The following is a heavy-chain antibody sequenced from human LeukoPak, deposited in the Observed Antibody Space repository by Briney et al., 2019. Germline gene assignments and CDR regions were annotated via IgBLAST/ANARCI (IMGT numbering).Heavy chain of an antibody. CDR3: AREGGSDYHFDY. CDR1: GFTFSSYW. D-gene: IGHD4-17*01. Sequence: PGGSLRLACAASGFTFSSYWMSWVRQAPGKGLEWVANIKQDGSEKYYVDSVKGRFTVSRDNAKNSLYLQMNSLRAEDTAVYYCAREGGSDYHFDYWGQGTLVTVSS. J-gene: IGHJ4*02. CDR2: IKQDGSEK. V-gene: IGHV3-7*01.